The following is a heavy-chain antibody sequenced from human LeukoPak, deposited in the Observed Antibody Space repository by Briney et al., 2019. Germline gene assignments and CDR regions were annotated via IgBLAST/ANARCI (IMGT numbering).Heavy chain of an antibody. CDR2: IIPIFGTA. Sequence: SVKVSCKASGGTFSSYAISWVRQAPGQGLEWMGRIIPIFGTANYAQKFQGRVTITTDESTSTAYMELSSLRSEDTAVYYCARDHQIRTKDYYYYYYMDVWGKGTTVTV. CDR3: ARDHQIRTKDYYYYYYMDV. J-gene: IGHJ6*03. V-gene: IGHV1-69*05. CDR1: GGTFSSYA. D-gene: IGHD1-14*01.